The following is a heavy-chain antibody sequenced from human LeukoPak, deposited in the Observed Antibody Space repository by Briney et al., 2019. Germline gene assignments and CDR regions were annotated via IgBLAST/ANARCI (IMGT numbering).Heavy chain of an antibody. D-gene: IGHD1-26*01. J-gene: IGHJ3*02. CDR3: ARSGGSYYPRDAFDI. CDR1: GGSISSYY. Sequence: PSETLSLTCTVSGGSISSYYWSWTRQPAGKGLEWIGRIYTSGSTNYNPSLKSRVTMSVDTSKNQFSLKLSSVTAADTAVYYCARSGGSYYPRDAFDIWGQGTMVTVPS. CDR2: IYTSGST. V-gene: IGHV4-4*07.